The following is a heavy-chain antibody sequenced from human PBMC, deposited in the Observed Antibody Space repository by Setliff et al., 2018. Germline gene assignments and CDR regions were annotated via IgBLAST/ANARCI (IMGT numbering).Heavy chain of an antibody. D-gene: IGHD2-8*01. V-gene: IGHV4-59*01. CDR2: IHYSGST. Sequence: PSETLSLTCTVSGGSISSYYWSWIRQPPGKGLEWIGYIHYSGSTNQNPSLKSRVTISVDTSKNQFSLKMSSMTAADTAVYYCAREGFYCTNGVCYRPFDYWGQGTLVTAPQ. CDR3: AREGFYCTNGVCYRPFDY. CDR1: GGSISSYY. J-gene: IGHJ4*02.